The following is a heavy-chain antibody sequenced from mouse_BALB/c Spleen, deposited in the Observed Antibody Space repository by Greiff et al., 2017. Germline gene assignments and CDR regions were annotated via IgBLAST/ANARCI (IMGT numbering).Heavy chain of an antibody. J-gene: IGHJ4*01. Sequence: EVKVVESGGGLVQPGGSRKLSCAASGFTFSSFGMHWVRQAPEKGLEWVAYISSGSSTIYYADTVKGRFTISRDNPKNTLFLQMTSLRSEDTAMYYCARRNRNYAMDYWGQGTSVTVSS. CDR3: ARRNRNYAMDY. CDR1: GFTFSSFG. CDR2: ISSGSSTI. V-gene: IGHV5-17*02.